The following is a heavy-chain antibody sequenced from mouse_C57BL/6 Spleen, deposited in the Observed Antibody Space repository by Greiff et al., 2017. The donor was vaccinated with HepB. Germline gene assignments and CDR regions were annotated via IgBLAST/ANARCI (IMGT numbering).Heavy chain of an antibody. CDR2: IYPRSGNT. CDR3: ARSDDGSSGVAY. Sequence: QVQLQQSGAELARPGASVKLSCKASGYTFTSYGISWVKQRTGQGLEWIGEIYPRSGNTYYNEKFKGKATLTADKSSSTAYMELRSLTSEDSAVYFCARSDDGSSGVAYWGQGTLVTVSA. D-gene: IGHD1-1*01. CDR1: GYTFTSYG. V-gene: IGHV1-81*01. J-gene: IGHJ3*01.